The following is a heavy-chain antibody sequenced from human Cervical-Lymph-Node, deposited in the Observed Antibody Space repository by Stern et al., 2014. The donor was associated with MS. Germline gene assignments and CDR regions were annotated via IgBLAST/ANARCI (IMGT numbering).Heavy chain of an antibody. V-gene: IGHV3-49*03. J-gene: IGHJ4*02. CDR3: ASASSGDGYSEGDY. D-gene: IGHD5-24*01. CDR2: IRSKAFGGAP. Sequence: EVQLVQSGGGLIQPGRSLRLSCASSGFTFGRYAMSWFRQAPGKGLQWVGFIRSKAFGGAPEYAASVKGRFFISRDDSASIAYLQMNSLETGDTAVYYCASASSGDGYSEGDYWGQGALVTVSS. CDR1: GFTFGRYA.